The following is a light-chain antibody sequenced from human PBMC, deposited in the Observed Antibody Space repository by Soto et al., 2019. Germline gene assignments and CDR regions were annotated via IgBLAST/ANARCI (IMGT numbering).Light chain of an antibody. Sequence: DIQITQSPASLSASVGDRVTVTCRASQSIGRNLNWYQQKPGKAPKLLIYTSSNLQSGVPSRFSGSGSGTDFILTIRSLQPEDFASYYCQQSYSTPQTFGQGTKVDIK. V-gene: IGKV1-39*01. J-gene: IGKJ1*01. CDR2: TSS. CDR1: QSIGRN. CDR3: QQSYSTPQT.